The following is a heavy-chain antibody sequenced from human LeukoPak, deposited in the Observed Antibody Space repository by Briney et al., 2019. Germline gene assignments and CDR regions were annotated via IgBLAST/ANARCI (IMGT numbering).Heavy chain of an antibody. J-gene: IGHJ4*02. D-gene: IGHD3-22*01. CDR3: ARDTYYYDSSGYYQSDY. V-gene: IGHV3-23*01. Sequence: GGSLRLSCAASGFTFSSYAMSWVRQAPGKGLEWVSAISGSGGSTYYADSVKGRFTISRDNAKNSLYLQMNSLRAEDTAVYYCARDTYYYDSSGYYQSDYWGQGTLVTVSS. CDR2: ISGSGGST. CDR1: GFTFSSYA.